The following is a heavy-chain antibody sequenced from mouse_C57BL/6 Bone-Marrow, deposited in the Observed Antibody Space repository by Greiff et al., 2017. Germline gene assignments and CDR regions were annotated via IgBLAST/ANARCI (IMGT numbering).Heavy chain of an antibody. V-gene: IGHV5-9-1*02. Sequence: EVHLVESGEGLVKPGGSLKLSCAASGFTFSSYAMSWVRQTPEKRLEWVAYISSGGDYIYYADTVKGRFTISRDNARNTLYLQMSSLKSEDTAMYYCTREHYGSSLYAMDYWGQGTSVTVSS. CDR3: TREHYGSSLYAMDY. CDR1: GFTFSSYA. CDR2: ISSGGDYI. D-gene: IGHD1-1*01. J-gene: IGHJ4*01.